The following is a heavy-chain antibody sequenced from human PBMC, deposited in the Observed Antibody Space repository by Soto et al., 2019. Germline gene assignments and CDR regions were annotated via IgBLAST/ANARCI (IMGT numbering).Heavy chain of an antibody. CDR2: IYYSGST. D-gene: IGHD7-27*01. CDR3: ARRWGTYFDF. J-gene: IGHJ4*02. Sequence: SETLSLTCTVSGGSISSGGYYWSWIRQHPGKGLEWIGYIYYSGSTDYDPSLKSRVTISVDTSKNQFSLKLSSVTAADTAVYYCARRWGTYFDFWGQGILVTVSS. V-gene: IGHV4-61*08. CDR1: GGSISSGGYY.